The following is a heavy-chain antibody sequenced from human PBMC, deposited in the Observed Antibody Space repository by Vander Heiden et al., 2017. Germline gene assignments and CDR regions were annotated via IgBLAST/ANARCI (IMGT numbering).Heavy chain of an antibody. CDR1: GFPFHNYW. D-gene: IGHD1-26*01. J-gene: IGHJ4*02. CDR2: LDEYGNNR. V-gene: IGHV3-74*01. CDR3: ARDVGGAGSD. Sequence: EVQLVESGGGLVQPGGFLRLSCAVPGFPFHNYWRHWLRQVPGKGLAWCSRLDEYGNNRDYAASVKGRFTISRDNANNMLYLQMNSLRPEDTAIYYCARDVGGAGSDWGQGTLVTVSS.